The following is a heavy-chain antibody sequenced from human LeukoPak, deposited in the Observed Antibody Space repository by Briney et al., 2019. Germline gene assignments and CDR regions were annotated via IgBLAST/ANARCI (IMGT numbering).Heavy chain of an antibody. Sequence: PGGSLRLSCAASGFTFSDYYMSWIRQAPGKGLEWVSYISSSGSTIYYADSVKGRFTISRDNAKNSLYLQMNSLRAEDTAVYYCARAPRYSGSYYDFDYWGQGTLVTVSS. J-gene: IGHJ4*02. CDR3: ARAPRYSGSYYDFDY. D-gene: IGHD1-26*01. CDR2: ISSSGSTI. V-gene: IGHV3-11*01. CDR1: GFTFSDYY.